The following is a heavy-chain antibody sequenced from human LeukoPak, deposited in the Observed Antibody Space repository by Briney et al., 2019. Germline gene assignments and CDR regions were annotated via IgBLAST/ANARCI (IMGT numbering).Heavy chain of an antibody. CDR1: GGSISSSSYY. D-gene: IGHD6-19*01. J-gene: IGHJ4*02. V-gene: IGHV4-61*05. CDR2: IYYSGST. CDR3: ATRPLAVAGYDY. Sequence: PSETLSLTCTVPGGSISSSSYYWGWIRQPPGKGLEWIGYIYYSGSTNYNPSLKSRVTISVDTSKNQFSLKLSSVTAADTAVYYCATRPLAVAGYDYWGQGTLVTVSS.